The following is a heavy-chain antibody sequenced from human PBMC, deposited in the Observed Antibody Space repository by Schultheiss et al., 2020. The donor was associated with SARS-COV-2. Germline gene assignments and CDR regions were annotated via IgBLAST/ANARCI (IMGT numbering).Heavy chain of an antibody. CDR3: TTGEEGVATLIDY. Sequence: GGSLRLSFAASGFTFSSYAMSWVRQAPGKGLEWVSSISSSSSTIYYADSVKGRLTISRDNAKNTLYLQMNSLKTEDTAVYYCTTGEEGVATLIDYWGQGTLVTVSS. CDR1: GFTFSSYA. D-gene: IGHD5-12*01. CDR2: ISSSSSTI. J-gene: IGHJ4*02. V-gene: IGHV3-48*01.